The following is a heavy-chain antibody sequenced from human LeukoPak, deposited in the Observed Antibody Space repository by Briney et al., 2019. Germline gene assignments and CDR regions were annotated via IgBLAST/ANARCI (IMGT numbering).Heavy chain of an antibody. CDR2: IYHSGST. CDR3: ARGGSGYDYGTFDY. Sequence: PSQTLSLTCAVSGGSINSGGYSWSSIRQPPGKGLEWIGYIYHSGSTYYNPSLKSRVTISVDRSKNQFSLKLSSVTAADTAVYYCARGGSGYDYGTFDYWGQGTLVTVST. V-gene: IGHV4-30-2*01. D-gene: IGHD5-12*01. CDR1: GGSINSGGYS. J-gene: IGHJ4*02.